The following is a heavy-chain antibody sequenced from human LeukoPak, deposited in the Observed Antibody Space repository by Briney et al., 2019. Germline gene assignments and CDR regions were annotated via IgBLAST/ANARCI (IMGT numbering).Heavy chain of an antibody. CDR3: ARGGYSPDY. Sequence: PGGSLRLSCAASGFTFSSYWMHWVRQAPGEGLVWVSVIYSGGSTYYADSVKGRFTISRDNSKNTLYLQMNSLRAEDTAVYYCARGGYSPDYWGQGTLVTVSS. J-gene: IGHJ4*02. CDR2: IYSGGST. D-gene: IGHD5-18*01. CDR1: GFTFSSYW. V-gene: IGHV3-66*02.